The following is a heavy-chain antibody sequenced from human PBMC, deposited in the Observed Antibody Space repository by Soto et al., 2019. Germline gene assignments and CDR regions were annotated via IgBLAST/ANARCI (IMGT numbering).Heavy chain of an antibody. V-gene: IGHV3-30*18. Sequence: LRLSCAASGFTFSSYGMHWVRQAPGKGLEWVAVISYDGSNKYYADSVKGRFTISGDNSKNTLYLQMNSLRAEDTAVYYCAKEDYDSSGYYLFDYWGQGTLVTVSS. CDR1: GFTFSSYG. D-gene: IGHD3-22*01. CDR2: ISYDGSNK. J-gene: IGHJ4*02. CDR3: AKEDYDSSGYYLFDY.